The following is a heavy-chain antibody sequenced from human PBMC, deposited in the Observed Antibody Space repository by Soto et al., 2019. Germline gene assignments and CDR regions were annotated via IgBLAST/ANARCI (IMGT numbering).Heavy chain of an antibody. CDR2: IYSSGNT. Sequence: EVQLVETGGSLIQPGGSLRLSCAVSGFTVRSNYMSWVRQAPGKGLEWVSIIYSSGNTYYADSVKGRFTMSRDTSNNTVFLQMSSLRAEDTAVYYCARVSSPFGYWGQGTPVTVSS. V-gene: IGHV3-53*02. CDR1: GFTVRSNY. J-gene: IGHJ4*02. CDR3: ARVSSPFGY. D-gene: IGHD3-16*01.